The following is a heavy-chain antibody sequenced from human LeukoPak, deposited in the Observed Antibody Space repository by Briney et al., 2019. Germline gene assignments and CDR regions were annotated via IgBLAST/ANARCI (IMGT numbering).Heavy chain of an antibody. D-gene: IGHD6-19*01. J-gene: IGHJ4*02. CDR1: GYSFTNYY. CDR3: ARESDIAVAGTGFDN. V-gene: IGHV1-46*01. CDR2: INLIGGST. Sequence: ASVKVSCKASGYSFTNYYMHWVRQAPGQGLEWMGIINLIGGSTRYAQKFQGRVTMTRDTSTSTVYMELNSLRSEDTAVYYCARESDIAVAGTGFDNWGQGTLVTVSS.